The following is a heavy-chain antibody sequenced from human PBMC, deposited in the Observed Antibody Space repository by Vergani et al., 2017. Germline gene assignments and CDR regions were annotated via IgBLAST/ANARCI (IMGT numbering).Heavy chain of an antibody. D-gene: IGHD6-19*01. J-gene: IGHJ4*02. CDR2: ISYDGSNK. Sequence: QVQLVESGGGVVQPGRSLRLSCAASGFTFSSYAMHWVRQAPGKGLEWVAVISYDGSNKYYADSVKGRFTISRDNSKNTLSLQMNSLRAEDTAVYYCAREWPFRAVAGIFDYWGQGTLVTVYS. CDR3: AREWPFRAVAGIFDY. V-gene: IGHV3-30-3*01. CDR1: GFTFSSYA.